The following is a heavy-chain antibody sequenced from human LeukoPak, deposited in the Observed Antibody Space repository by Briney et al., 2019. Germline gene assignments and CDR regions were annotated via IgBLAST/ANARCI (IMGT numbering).Heavy chain of an antibody. CDR3: ARGQPEPSDY. CDR2: ISSSSSYI. J-gene: IGHJ4*02. CDR1: GFTFSSYS. V-gene: IGHV3-21*01. D-gene: IGHD1-14*01. Sequence: GGSLRLSCAASGFTFSSYSMNWVRQAPGKGREWVSSISSSSSYIYYADSVKGRFTISRDNAKNSLYLQMNSLRAEDTAVYYCARGQPEPSDYWGQGTLVTVSS.